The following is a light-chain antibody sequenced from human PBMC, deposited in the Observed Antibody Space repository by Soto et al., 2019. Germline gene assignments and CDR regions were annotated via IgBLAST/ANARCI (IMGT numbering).Light chain of an antibody. CDR2: DAS. Sequence: DIQMTQSPSTLSASLGDRATISCRASQSISNWVAWYQQKPGKAPKLLIYDASTLESGVPARFSGGGSGTDFTLTISSLQPDDFAAYYCQQYSNYSLTFGQGTKVEV. CDR3: QQYSNYSLT. V-gene: IGKV1-5*01. J-gene: IGKJ1*01. CDR1: QSISNW.